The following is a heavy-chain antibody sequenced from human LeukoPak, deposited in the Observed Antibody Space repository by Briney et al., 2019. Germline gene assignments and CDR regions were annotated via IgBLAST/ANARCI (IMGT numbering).Heavy chain of an antibody. CDR2: ISAYNGNT. J-gene: IGHJ6*03. Sequence: GASVKVSCKASGYTFTSYGISWVRQAPGQGLEWMGWISAYNGNTNYAHKLQGRVTMTTDTSTSTAYMELRSLRSDDTAVYYCARDGGYSNPFYYYYYYMDVWGKGTTVTVSS. V-gene: IGHV1-18*01. D-gene: IGHD4-11*01. CDR1: GYTFTSYG. CDR3: ARDGGYSNPFYYYYYYMDV.